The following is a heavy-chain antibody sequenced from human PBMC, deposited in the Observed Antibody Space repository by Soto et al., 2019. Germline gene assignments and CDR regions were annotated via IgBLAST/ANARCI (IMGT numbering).Heavy chain of an antibody. CDR2: IGRGGDT. CDR3: VRDPAGHGMDV. CDR1: GFTFSSYD. Sequence: EVQLVESGGDXXXPGGSLRLSCAASGFTFSSYDMQWVRQVTGKGLEWVSSIGRGGDTYYADSVKGRFTISRENAKNSLYLQMSSLRAGDTAVYYCVRDPAGHGMDVWGQGTTVTVSS. V-gene: IGHV3-13*01. J-gene: IGHJ6*02. D-gene: IGHD3-10*01.